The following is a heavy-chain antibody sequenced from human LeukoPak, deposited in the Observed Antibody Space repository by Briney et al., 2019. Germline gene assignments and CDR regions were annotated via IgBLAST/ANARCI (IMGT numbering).Heavy chain of an antibody. Sequence: GALRLSCAASGFIFSSYSMNWVRQAPGKGLEWISYISSSSSTMYYADSVKGRFTISRDNAKTSLYLQMNSLRVEDTAVYYCARGSSKSQYSSGWYYDYWGQGSLVTVSS. CDR2: ISSSSSTM. V-gene: IGHV3-48*01. J-gene: IGHJ4*02. CDR3: ARGSSKSQYSSGWYYDY. CDR1: GFIFSSYS. D-gene: IGHD6-19*01.